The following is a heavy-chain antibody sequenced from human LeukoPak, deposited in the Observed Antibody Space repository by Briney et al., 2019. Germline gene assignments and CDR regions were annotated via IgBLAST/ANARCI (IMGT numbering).Heavy chain of an antibody. J-gene: IGHJ5*02. CDR1: GFTFSSYG. D-gene: IGHD6-19*01. Sequence: GGSLRLSCAASGFTFSSYGMHWVRQAPGKGLEWVAVIWYDGSNKYYADSVKGRFTISRDNSKNTLYLQMNSLRAEDTAVYYCARDHEAVAGIFDPWGQGTLVTVSS. CDR3: ARDHEAVAGIFDP. CDR2: IWYDGSNK. V-gene: IGHV3-33*01.